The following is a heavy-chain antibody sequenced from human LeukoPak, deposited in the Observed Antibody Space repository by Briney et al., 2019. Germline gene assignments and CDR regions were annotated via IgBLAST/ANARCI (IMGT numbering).Heavy chain of an antibody. J-gene: IGHJ4*02. CDR3: TTDRDCSSTSCPPLY. Sequence: GGSLRLSCAASGFTFSNAWMSWVRQAPGKGLEWVGRIKSKTDGGTTDYAAPVKGRFTISRDDSKNTLYLQMNSLKTEDTAVYYCTTDRDCSSTSCPPLYWGQGTLVTVSS. CDR2: IKSKTDGGTT. V-gene: IGHV3-15*01. CDR1: GFTFSNAW. D-gene: IGHD2-2*01.